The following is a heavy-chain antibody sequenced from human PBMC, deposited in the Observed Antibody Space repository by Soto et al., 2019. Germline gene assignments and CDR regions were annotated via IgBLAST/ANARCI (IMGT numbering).Heavy chain of an antibody. CDR2: INEDGSEK. Sequence: PGGSLRLSCASSGFSFTSYWMDWVRQAPGKGLEWVAMINEDGSEKYYVDSVKGRFTISRDNAKNSLYLEMDSLRAEDTAVYYYARVIGYCSSTSCYDHHYYGMDVWGQGTTDTVSS. CDR3: ARVIGYCSSTSCYDHHYYGMDV. J-gene: IGHJ6*02. CDR1: GFSFTSYW. V-gene: IGHV3-7*02. D-gene: IGHD2-2*01.